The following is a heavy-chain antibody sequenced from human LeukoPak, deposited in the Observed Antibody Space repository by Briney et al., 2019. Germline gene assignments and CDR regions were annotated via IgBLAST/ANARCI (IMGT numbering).Heavy chain of an antibody. J-gene: IGHJ4*02. Sequence: SETLSLTCAVYGGSFSGYFWSWFRQPPGQGLEWLGTIDYSGTTYHNPSLKSRVTISIDTSKNHFSLKLNSVTAADTAVYYCTRDSGSWTVDYWGQGTQVTVSS. CDR2: IDYSGTT. V-gene: IGHV4-34*01. CDR1: GGSFSGYF. D-gene: IGHD1-26*01. CDR3: TRDSGSWTVDY.